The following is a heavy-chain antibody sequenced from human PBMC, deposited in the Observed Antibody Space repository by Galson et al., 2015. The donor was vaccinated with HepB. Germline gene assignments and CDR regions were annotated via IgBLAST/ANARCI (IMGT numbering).Heavy chain of an antibody. CDR1: GYTFTSYD. J-gene: IGHJ3*02. D-gene: IGHD3-22*01. CDR3: ARSLRGYYFVDSLDI. V-gene: IGHV1-8*01. CDR2: MNPNNGNT. Sequence: SVKVSCKASGYTFTSYDINWVRQATGQGPEWMGWMNPNNGNTGYVQKFQGRVTMTRDTSISTAYLELSSLSSEDTAVYYCARSLRGYYFVDSLDIWGQGTVVTVSS.